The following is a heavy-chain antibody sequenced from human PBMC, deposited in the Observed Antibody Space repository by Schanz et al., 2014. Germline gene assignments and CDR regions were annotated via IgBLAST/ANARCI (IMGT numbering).Heavy chain of an antibody. CDR2: TSHDGSFT. CDR1: GFTFSSSW. Sequence: EVHLVESGGGFVQPGGSLRLSCAASGFTFSSSWMHWVRQAPGKGLVWVSRTSHDGSFTTFADSVKGRFTISRDNARNPLYLQMNSLRAEATALYYCTRDTDYHFDYWGQGTLVAVSS. V-gene: IGHV3-74*01. J-gene: IGHJ4*02. D-gene: IGHD4-17*01. CDR3: TRDTDYHFDY.